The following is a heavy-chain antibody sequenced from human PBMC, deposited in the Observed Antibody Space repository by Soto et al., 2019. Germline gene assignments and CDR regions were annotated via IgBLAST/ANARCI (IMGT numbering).Heavy chain of an antibody. CDR1: GFTFSSYA. Sequence: EVQLVESGGGLVQPGGSLRLSCAASGFTFSSYAMHWVRQAPGKGLEYVSAISSNGGSTYYANSVKGRFTISRDNSKNTLYLQMGSLRAEDMAVYYCARDRMTTVTTSPMDVWGKGTTVTVSS. CDR3: ARDRMTTVTTSPMDV. CDR2: ISSNGGST. J-gene: IGHJ6*04. V-gene: IGHV3-64*01. D-gene: IGHD4-4*01.